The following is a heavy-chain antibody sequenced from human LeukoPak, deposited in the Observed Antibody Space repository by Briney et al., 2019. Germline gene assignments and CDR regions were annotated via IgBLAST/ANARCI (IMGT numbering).Heavy chain of an antibody. CDR3: VRKNRDFNAAFDI. CDR2: TYSDSST. CDR1: GFTVSNNY. D-gene: IGHD2-21*02. Sequence: PGGSLRLSCAASGFTVSNNYMSWVRQAPGKGLEWVSITYSDSSTNYADSVKGRFTISRDTSQNTLSLQMNSLRAEDTAVYYCVRKNRDFNAAFDIWGQGTEVTASS. V-gene: IGHV3-53*01. J-gene: IGHJ3*02.